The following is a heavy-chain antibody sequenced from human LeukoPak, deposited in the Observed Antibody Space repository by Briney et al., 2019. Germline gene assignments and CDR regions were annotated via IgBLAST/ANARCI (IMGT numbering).Heavy chain of an antibody. Sequence: GVSLRLSCAASGFTFSDHYMDWVRQAPGKGLEWVGRIRNKANSYTTEYAASVKGRFTVSRDDSKSSLYLQMNSLKTEDTAVYSCAMNLDWSGGWGQGTLVTVSS. CDR2: IRNKANSYTT. V-gene: IGHV3-72*01. J-gene: IGHJ4*02. CDR3: AMNLDWSGG. D-gene: IGHD3-3*01. CDR1: GFTFSDHY.